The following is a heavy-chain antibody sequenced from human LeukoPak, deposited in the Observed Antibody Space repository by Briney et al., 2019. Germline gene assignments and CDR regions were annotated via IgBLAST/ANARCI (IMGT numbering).Heavy chain of an antibody. D-gene: IGHD2-2*03. V-gene: IGHV3-74*01. CDR2: INSDGINT. Sequence: GGSLRLSCAASGFTFSNYWMHWVRQAPGKGLVWVSRINSDGINTSYADFVKGRFTISRDNSKNTLYLQMNSLRDEDTAVYYCAKDSGWILFDDWGQGTLVTVSS. CDR1: GFTFSNYW. J-gene: IGHJ4*02. CDR3: AKDSGWILFDD.